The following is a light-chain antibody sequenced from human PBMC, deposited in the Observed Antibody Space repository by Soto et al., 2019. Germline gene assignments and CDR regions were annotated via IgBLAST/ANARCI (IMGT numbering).Light chain of an antibody. CDR1: QYLSRSY. CDR2: DAY. V-gene: IGKV3D-15*01. J-gene: IGKJ2*01. Sequence: EIVLTQSPGTLSLSPGDTATLSCRASQYLSRSYFAWYQQKSGQAPRLLIYDAYRRATGIPARFSGSGSGTEFTLTISSLQSEDFAVYYCQQYNNWPPYTFGQGTKLEIK. CDR3: QQYNNWPPYT.